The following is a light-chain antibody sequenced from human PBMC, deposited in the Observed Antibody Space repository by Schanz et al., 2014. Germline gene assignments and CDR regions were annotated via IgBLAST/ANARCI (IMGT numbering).Light chain of an antibody. CDR2: EVS. CDR3: SSYTSISTLNYV. CDR1: SSDVGGYNY. J-gene: IGLJ1*01. V-gene: IGLV2-14*01. Sequence: QSALTQPASVSGSPGQSITISCTGTSSDVGGYNYVSWYQQHPGKAPKLMIYEVSKRPSGVSNRFSGSKSGNTASLTISGLQAEDEADYYCSSYTSISTLNYVFGSGTKLTVL.